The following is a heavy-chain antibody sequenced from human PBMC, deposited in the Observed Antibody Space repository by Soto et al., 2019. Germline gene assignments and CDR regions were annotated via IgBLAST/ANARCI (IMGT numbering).Heavy chain of an antibody. CDR2: INPNSGGT. Sequence: ASVKVSCKASGYTFTSYGISWVRQAPGQGLGWMGWINPNSGGTNYAQKFQGWVTMTRDTSISTAYMELSSLRSEDTAVYYCARDLDLCGGDCYSVVYWGQGTLVTVSS. CDR1: GYTFTSYG. J-gene: IGHJ4*02. V-gene: IGHV1-2*04. CDR3: ARDLDLCGGDCYSVVY. D-gene: IGHD2-21*02.